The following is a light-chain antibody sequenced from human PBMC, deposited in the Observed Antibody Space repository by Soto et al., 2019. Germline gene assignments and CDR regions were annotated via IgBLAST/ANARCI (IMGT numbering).Light chain of an antibody. J-gene: IGKJ1*01. Sequence: EIVLTQSPATLSVSLGDSATLSCRASQSVSLSLAWYQMRPGQPPRLLIYGASTRATDIPARFSGSGSGTDFPLTISSLQSEDFAVYFCQQYHIWPSWTFGQGTKVELK. CDR2: GAS. V-gene: IGKV3-15*01. CDR1: QSVSLS. CDR3: QQYHIWPSWT.